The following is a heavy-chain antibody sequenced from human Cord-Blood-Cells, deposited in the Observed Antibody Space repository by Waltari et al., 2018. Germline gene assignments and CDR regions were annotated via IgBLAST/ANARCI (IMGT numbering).Heavy chain of an antibody. CDR2: IYYSGST. CDR3: ARGDVGYSYGYFDY. D-gene: IGHD5-18*01. CDR1: GGSLSSYY. J-gene: IGHJ4*02. V-gene: IGHV4-59*01. Sequence: QVQLQESGAGLVKPSETLSLTCTVSGGSLSSYYWGWIWQPPGKGLEWIGYIYYSGSTNYNPSLKSRVTISVDTSKNQFSLKLSSVTAADTAVYYCARGDVGYSYGYFDYWGQGTLVTVSS.